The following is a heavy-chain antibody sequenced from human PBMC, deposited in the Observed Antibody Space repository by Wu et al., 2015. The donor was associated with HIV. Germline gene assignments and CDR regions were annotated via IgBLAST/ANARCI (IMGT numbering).Heavy chain of an antibody. V-gene: IGHV1-69*12. D-gene: IGHD3-3*01. J-gene: IGHJ6*03. CDR1: GGTFSRYA. CDR2: IIPIFGTA. CDR3: ARGPISLVRGDGYYANYYYYYMDS. Sequence: QVQLVQSGAEVKKPGSSVKVSCKASGGTFSRYAISWVRQAPGQGLEWMGGIIPIFGTANYAQKFQGRVTITADESTSTAYMELSSLRSEDTAVYYCARGPISLVRGDGYYANYYYYYMDSWGQKGPRSPSP.